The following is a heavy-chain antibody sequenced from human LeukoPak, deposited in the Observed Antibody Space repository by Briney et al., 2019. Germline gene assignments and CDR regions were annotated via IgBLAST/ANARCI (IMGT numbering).Heavy chain of an antibody. CDR3: AREGNFYFDY. J-gene: IGHJ4*02. CDR2: ISSSGSTI. D-gene: IGHD1-7*01. Sequence: PGGSLRLSCAASGFTFSSYEMHWVRQAPGKGLEWVSYISSSGSTIYYADSVKGRFTISRDSAKNSLYLQMNSLRAEDTAVYYCAREGNFYFDYWGQGTLLTVSS. CDR1: GFTFSSYE. V-gene: IGHV3-48*03.